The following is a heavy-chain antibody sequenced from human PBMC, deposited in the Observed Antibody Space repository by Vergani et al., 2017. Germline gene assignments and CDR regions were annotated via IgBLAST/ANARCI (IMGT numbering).Heavy chain of an antibody. J-gene: IGHJ5*02. CDR2: INPNSGGT. V-gene: IGHV1-2*04. CDR1: GGTFSSYT. Sequence: QVQLVHSGAEVKKPGSSVKVSCKASGGTFSSYTISWVRQAPGQGLEWMGWINPNSGGTNYEQKFQGWCTMTRDTSISTAYMELSRLRSADTAVYYCARGHGWFDPWGQGTLVTVSS. CDR3: ARGHGWFDP.